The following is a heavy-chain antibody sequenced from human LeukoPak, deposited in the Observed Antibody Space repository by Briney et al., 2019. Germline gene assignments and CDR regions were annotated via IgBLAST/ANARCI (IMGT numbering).Heavy chain of an antibody. CDR1: GGSISSGGYY. J-gene: IGHJ4*02. Sequence: SETLSLTCTVSGGSISSGGYYWSCIRQHPGKGLEWIGYIYYSGSTYYDPSLKSRVTISVDTSKNQFSLKLSSVTAADTAVYYCARDAAGTFDYWGQGTLVTVSS. CDR2: IYYSGST. V-gene: IGHV4-31*03. D-gene: IGHD6-19*01. CDR3: ARDAAGTFDY.